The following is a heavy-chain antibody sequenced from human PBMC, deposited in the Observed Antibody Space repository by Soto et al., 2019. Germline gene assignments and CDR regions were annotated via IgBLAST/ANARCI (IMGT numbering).Heavy chain of an antibody. CDR2: ILGGGGTT. CDR3: AKDRQHDGFWPFDH. J-gene: IGHJ4*02. CDR1: GFTFNTYT. Sequence: EVRLLESGGGLVQPGGSLRLSCAASGFTFNTYTMSWVRQAPGKGLEWFSSILGGGGTTYYAYSVKGRCTISRDSSKNTVYLQVNSLRAEDTAIYYCAKDRQHDGFWPFDHWGQGTLITVSS. D-gene: IGHD3-3*01. V-gene: IGHV3-23*01.